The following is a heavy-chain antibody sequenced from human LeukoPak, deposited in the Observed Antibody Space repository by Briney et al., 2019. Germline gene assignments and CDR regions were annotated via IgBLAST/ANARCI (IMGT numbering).Heavy chain of an antibody. D-gene: IGHD5-18*01. J-gene: IGHJ4*02. CDR2: INHSGST. CDR3: ARQLWFDY. Sequence: PSETLSLTCAVYGGSFSDYYWSWIRQPPGKGLEWIGEINHSGSTNYNPSLKSRVTISVDTSKNQFSLKLNSVTAADTAVYYCARQLWFDYWGQGTLVTVSS. V-gene: IGHV4-34*01. CDR1: GGSFSDYY.